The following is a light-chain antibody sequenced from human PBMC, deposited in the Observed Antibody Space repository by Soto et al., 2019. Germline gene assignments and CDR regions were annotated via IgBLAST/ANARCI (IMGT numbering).Light chain of an antibody. CDR3: CSYAASSTYVL. V-gene: IGLV2-23*01. Sequence: QSALTQPASVSGSPGQSITISCTGTSSDVGRYNLLSWYQQHPGKAPKLMIYEGTKRPSGVSNRFSGSKSGNTASLTISGLQAEDEADYYCCSYAASSTYVLFGGGTKLTVL. CDR2: EGT. J-gene: IGLJ2*01. CDR1: SSDVGRYNL.